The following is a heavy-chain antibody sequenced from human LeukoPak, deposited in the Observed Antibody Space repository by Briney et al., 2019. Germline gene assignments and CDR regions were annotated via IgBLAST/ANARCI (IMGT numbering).Heavy chain of an antibody. Sequence: GGSLRLSCAASGFTFSSYAMSWVRQAPGKGLEWVSAISGSGGSTYYADSVKGRFTISRDNAKNSLYLQMNSLRAEDTALYYCARTVTGGDYYYYYYMDVWGKGTTVTVSS. CDR1: GFTFSSYA. CDR2: ISGSGGST. J-gene: IGHJ6*03. V-gene: IGHV3-23*01. D-gene: IGHD6-19*01. CDR3: ARTVTGGDYYYYYYMDV.